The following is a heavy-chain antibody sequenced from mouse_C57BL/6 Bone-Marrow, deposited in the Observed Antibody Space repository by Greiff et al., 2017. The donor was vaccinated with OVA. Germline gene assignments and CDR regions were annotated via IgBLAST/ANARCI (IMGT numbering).Heavy chain of an antibody. V-gene: IGHV1-64*01. CDR1: GYTFTSYW. J-gene: IGHJ2*01. D-gene: IGHD1-1*01. CDR3: ARKPFYYYGSSPSDFDY. CDR2: IHPNSGST. Sequence: QVQLQQPGAELVKPGASVKLSCKASGYTFTSYWMHWVKQRPGQGLEWIGMIHPNSGSTNYNEKFKSKATLTVDKSSSTAYMQLSSLTSEDSAVYYGARKPFYYYGSSPSDFDYWGQGTTLTVSS.